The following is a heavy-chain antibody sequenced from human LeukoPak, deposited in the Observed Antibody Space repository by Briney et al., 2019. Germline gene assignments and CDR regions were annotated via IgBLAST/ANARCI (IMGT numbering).Heavy chain of an antibody. V-gene: IGHV3-33*01. CDR2: IWNDGSEK. CDR1: GFSFRSYG. Sequence: PGGSLRLSCVASGFSFRSYGMHWVRQAPGKGLEWVVGIWNDGSEKYYADSVKGRFTISRDNSKNTLYLQMNSLRAEETAVYYCARDVSSGYLGFDYRGQGTLSPSPQ. D-gene: IGHD3-22*01. J-gene: IGHJ4*02. CDR3: ARDVSSGYLGFDY.